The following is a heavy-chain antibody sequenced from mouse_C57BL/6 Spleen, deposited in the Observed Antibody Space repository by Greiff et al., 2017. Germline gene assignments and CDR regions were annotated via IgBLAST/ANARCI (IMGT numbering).Heavy chain of an antibody. D-gene: IGHD2-3*01. V-gene: IGHV5-9*01. CDR3: ARHADDGYMAWFAY. CDR2: ISGGGGNS. CDR1: GFTFSSYT. J-gene: IGHJ3*01. Sequence: EVQLVESGGGLVKPGGSLKLSCAASGFTFSSYTMSWVRQTPEKRLEWVATISGGGGNSYYPARVKGRFTFVRDNAKNALYLQMSSLRSEDTALYYCARHADDGYMAWFAYWGQGTLVTVSA.